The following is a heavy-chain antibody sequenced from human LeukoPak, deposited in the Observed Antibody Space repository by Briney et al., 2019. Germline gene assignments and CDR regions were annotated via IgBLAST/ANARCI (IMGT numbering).Heavy chain of an antibody. CDR1: GGTFSSYA. CDR3: ARTDDYDLWSGYGANAFDI. Sequence: SVKVSCKASGGTFSSYAISWVRQAPGQGLEWIGGIIPIFGTANYAQKFQGRVTITADESTSTAYMELSSLRSEDTAVYYCARTDDYDLWSGYGANAFDIWGQGTMVTVSS. CDR2: IIPIFGTA. J-gene: IGHJ3*02. D-gene: IGHD3-3*01. V-gene: IGHV1-69*13.